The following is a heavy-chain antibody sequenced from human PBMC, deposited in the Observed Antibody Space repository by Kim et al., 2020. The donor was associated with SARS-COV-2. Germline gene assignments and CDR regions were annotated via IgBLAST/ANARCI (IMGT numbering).Heavy chain of an antibody. Sequence: DSVKGRFTISRDNSKNTLYLQMSSLRPEDTAVYNCVKVIAVAGSRGYFDSWGQGALVTVSS. J-gene: IGHJ4*02. V-gene: IGHV3-64D*06. CDR3: VKVIAVAGSRGYFDS. D-gene: IGHD6-19*01.